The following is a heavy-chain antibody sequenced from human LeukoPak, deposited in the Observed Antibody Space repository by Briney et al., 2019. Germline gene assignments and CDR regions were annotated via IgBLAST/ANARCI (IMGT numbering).Heavy chain of an antibody. CDR3: AKNEVVTIDY. Sequence: GGSLRLSCAASGFTFSSYAMSWVRQAPGKGLEWVSAVSGSGGSTYYADSVKGRFTISRDNSKNTLYLQMNSLRAEDTDVYYCAKNEVVTIDYWGQGTLVTVSS. J-gene: IGHJ4*02. V-gene: IGHV3-23*01. D-gene: IGHD3-22*01. CDR2: VSGSGGST. CDR1: GFTFSSYA.